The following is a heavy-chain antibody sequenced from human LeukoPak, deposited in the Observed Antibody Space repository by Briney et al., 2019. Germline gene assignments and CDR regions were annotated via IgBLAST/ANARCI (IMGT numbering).Heavy chain of an antibody. CDR3: AKLGDDYSSWFDP. J-gene: IGHJ5*02. Sequence: GGSRRLSCAAAGFTFSSYGMHWVRQAPGKGLEWVAVIWYDGSNKYYADSVKGRFTISRDNSKNTLYPQMNSLRAEDTAVYYCAKLGDDYSSWFDPWGQGTLVTVSS. CDR2: IWYDGSNK. CDR1: GFTFSSYG. D-gene: IGHD4-11*01. V-gene: IGHV3-33*06.